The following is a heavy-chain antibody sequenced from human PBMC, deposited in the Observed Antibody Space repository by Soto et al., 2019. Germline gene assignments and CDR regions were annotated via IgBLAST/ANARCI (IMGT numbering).Heavy chain of an antibody. D-gene: IGHD6-13*01. J-gene: IGHJ4*02. CDR2: IKQDESQK. Sequence: GGSLRLSCAASGFTSSDYWMSWVRQAPGKGLEWVANIKQDESQKFYVDSVKGRFTISRDNAKNSLYLQMNSLREEDTAVYYCARRSWYDYWGQGTLVTVSS. CDR3: ARRSWYDY. V-gene: IGHV3-7*01. CDR1: GFTSSDYW.